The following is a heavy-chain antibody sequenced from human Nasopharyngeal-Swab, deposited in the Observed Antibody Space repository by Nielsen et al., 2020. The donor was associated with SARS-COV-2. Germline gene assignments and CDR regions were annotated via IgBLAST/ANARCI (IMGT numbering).Heavy chain of an antibody. J-gene: IGHJ4*02. D-gene: IGHD1-14*01. Sequence: GESLKISCAASGFTFSSYWMHWVRQAPGKGLVWVSRINSDGSSTSYADSVKGRFTISRDNSKNTLYLQMNSLRAEDTAVYYCAKERIYGFGTDYWGQGTLVTVSS. V-gene: IGHV3-74*01. CDR2: INSDGSST. CDR1: GFTFSSYW. CDR3: AKERIYGFGTDY.